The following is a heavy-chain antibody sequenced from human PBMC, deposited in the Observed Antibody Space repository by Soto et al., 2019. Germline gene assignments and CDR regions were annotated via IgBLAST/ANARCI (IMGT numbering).Heavy chain of an antibody. CDR1: GYRFPSFG. CDR3: ARVRFGDAVDY. J-gene: IGHJ4*02. CDR2: VNPDNHNT. Sequence: QVQLVQSGPEVKKPGASVKVSCEVSGYRFPSFGINWVRQAPGQGLEWVGWVNPDNHNTNYAQNLQHRVSLTTDSSTNTAFLELRDRTSDDTAVYYWARVRFGDAVDYWGQGTLVTVSS. D-gene: IGHD4-17*01. V-gene: IGHV1-18*01.